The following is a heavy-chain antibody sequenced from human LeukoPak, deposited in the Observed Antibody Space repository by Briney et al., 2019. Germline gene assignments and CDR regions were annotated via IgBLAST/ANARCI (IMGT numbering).Heavy chain of an antibody. J-gene: IGHJ4*02. CDR1: GYSVSSGYN. V-gene: IGHV4-38-2*02. CDR3: ARGRGLRAGYCSGGSCYYFDY. D-gene: IGHD2-15*01. CDR2: IYHSGST. Sequence: PSETLSLTCTVSGYSVSSGYNWGWIRQPPGKGLEWIGSIYHSGSTYYNPSLKSRVTISVDTSKNQFSLKLSSVTAADTAVYYCARGRGLRAGYCSGGSCYYFDYWGQGTLVTVSS.